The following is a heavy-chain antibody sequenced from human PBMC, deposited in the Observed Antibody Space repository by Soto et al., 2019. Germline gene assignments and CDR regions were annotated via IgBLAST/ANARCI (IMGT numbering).Heavy chain of an antibody. Sequence: SETLSLTCTVSGGSISSYYWSWIRQPPGKGLEWIGYIYYSGSTNYNPSLKSRVTISVDTSKNQFSLKLSSVTAADTAVYYCARADYGDYAYFKHWGQGTLVTVSS. V-gene: IGHV4-59*01. D-gene: IGHD4-17*01. CDR2: IYYSGST. J-gene: IGHJ1*01. CDR3: ARADYGDYAYFKH. CDR1: GGSISSYY.